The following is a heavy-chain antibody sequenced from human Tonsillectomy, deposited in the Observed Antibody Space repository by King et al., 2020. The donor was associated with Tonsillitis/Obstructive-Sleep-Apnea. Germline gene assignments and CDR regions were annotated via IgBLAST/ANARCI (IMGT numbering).Heavy chain of an antibody. CDR3: ARHSTMTTWGFYYYMDV. Sequence: QVQLVESGGGLVKPGGSLRLSCAASGFTFSDYYMRWIRQAPGKGLEWVSYISTSGSFTNYAESVKDRFTISRDNARRAFYLQMNSLRAEDTAVYYCARHSTMTTWGFYYYMDVWGEGTTVTVSS. CDR1: GFTFSDYY. D-gene: IGHD4-17*01. V-gene: IGHV3-11*05. J-gene: IGHJ6*03. CDR2: ISTSGSFT.